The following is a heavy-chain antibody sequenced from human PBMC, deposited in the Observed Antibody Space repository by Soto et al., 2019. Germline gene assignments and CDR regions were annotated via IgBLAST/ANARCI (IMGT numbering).Heavy chain of an antibody. CDR2: INPNSGGT. CDR1: GYTFTGYY. Sequence: ASVKVSCKASGYTFTGYYMHWVRQAPGQGLEWMGWINPNSGGTNYAQKFQGWVTMTRDTSISTAYMELSRLRSDDTAEYYCARDKVAAAGTGYYYYGMDVWGQGTTVTVSS. J-gene: IGHJ6*02. CDR3: ARDKVAAAGTGYYYYGMDV. V-gene: IGHV1-2*04. D-gene: IGHD6-13*01.